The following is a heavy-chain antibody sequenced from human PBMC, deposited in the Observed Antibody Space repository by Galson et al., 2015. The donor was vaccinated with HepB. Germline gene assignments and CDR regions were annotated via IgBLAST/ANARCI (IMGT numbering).Heavy chain of an antibody. V-gene: IGHV1-69*13. CDR3: ARERHNDYDSRGYSGSFDI. CDR2: VLPVFDTP. Sequence: SVKVSCKASGDTFNNYAFNWVRQAPGQGLEWMGGVLPVFDTPIYAQKFQDRVTITADESTSTVYMELSRLRSDDTAVYYCARERHNDYDSRGYSGSFDIWGQGTLVTVSS. D-gene: IGHD3-22*01. CDR1: GDTFNNYA. J-gene: IGHJ4*02.